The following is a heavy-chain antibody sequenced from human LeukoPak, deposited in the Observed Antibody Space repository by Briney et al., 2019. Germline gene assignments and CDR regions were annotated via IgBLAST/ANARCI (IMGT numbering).Heavy chain of an antibody. J-gene: IGHJ4*02. CDR2: IKSKTDGGTT. V-gene: IGHV3-15*01. D-gene: IGHD3-10*01. CDR3: TTARTSAPHYYGSGSYQD. Sequence: GGSLRLSCAASGFTFSNAWMSWVRQAPGKGLEWVGRIKSKTDGGTTDYAAPVKGRFTISRDDSKNTLYLQMNSLKTEDTAVYYCTTARTSAPHYYGSGSYQDWGQGTLVTVSS. CDR1: GFTFSNAW.